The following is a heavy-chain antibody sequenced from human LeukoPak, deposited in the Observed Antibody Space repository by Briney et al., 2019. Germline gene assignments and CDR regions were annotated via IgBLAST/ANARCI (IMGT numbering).Heavy chain of an antibody. CDR2: ISGSGGST. J-gene: IGHJ4*02. CDR1: GFTFSSYA. V-gene: IGHV3-23*01. D-gene: IGHD3-22*01. CDR3: ATSDDSSGSD. Sequence: GGSLRLSCAASGFTFSSYAMSWVRQAPGKGLEWVSAISGSGGSTYYAASVKGRFTISRDNSKNTLYLQMNSLRAEDTALYYCATSDDSSGSDWGQGTLVTVSS.